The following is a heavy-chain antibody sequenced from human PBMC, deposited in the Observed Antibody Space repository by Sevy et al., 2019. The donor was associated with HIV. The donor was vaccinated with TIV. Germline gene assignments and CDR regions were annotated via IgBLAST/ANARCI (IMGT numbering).Heavy chain of an antibody. D-gene: IGHD1-26*01. CDR2: IGSAGDT. CDR1: GFTFRSYD. Sequence: GGSVRLSCAASGFTFRSYDMHWVRQATGKGLEWVSAIGSAGDTYYPGSVKGRFTISRENAKNSLYLQMNSLRAGDTAVYYCARGTRYGGSYYLGDDAFDIWGQGTMVTVSS. CDR3: ARGTRYGGSYYLGDDAFDI. J-gene: IGHJ3*02. V-gene: IGHV3-13*01.